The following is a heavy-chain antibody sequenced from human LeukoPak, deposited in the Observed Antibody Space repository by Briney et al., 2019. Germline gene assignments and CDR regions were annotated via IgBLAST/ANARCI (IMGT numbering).Heavy chain of an antibody. J-gene: IGHJ6*04. CDR2: ISGSGGST. CDR3: AELGITMIGGV. Sequence: GGSLRLSCAASGFTFSNAWMSWVRQAPGKGLEWVSAISGSGGSTYYADSVKGRFTISRDNSKNTLYLQMNSLRAEDTAVYYCAELGITMIGGVWGKGTTVTIPS. V-gene: IGHV3-23*01. D-gene: IGHD3-10*02. CDR1: GFTFSNAW.